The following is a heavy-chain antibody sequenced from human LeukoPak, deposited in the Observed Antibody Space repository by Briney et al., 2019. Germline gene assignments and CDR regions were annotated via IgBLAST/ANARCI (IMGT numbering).Heavy chain of an antibody. CDR2: ISNNGDST. V-gene: IGHV3-64*04. CDR3: AKSSAHRQYYYGMDV. CDR1: GLTFSNYA. J-gene: IGHJ6*04. Sequence: GGSLRLSCSASGLTFSNYAFHWVRQAPGKGLECASAISNNGDSTYYADSVKGRFTISRDNSNKTLYLQMNSLRAEDTAVYYCAKSSAHRQYYYGMDVWGKGTTVTVSS. D-gene: IGHD6-19*01.